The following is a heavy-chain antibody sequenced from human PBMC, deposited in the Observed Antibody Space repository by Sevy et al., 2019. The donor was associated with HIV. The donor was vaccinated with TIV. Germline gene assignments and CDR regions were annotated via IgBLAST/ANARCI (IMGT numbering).Heavy chain of an antibody. D-gene: IGHD2-15*01. J-gene: IGHJ6*03. CDR1: GGTFSSYA. CDR3: ARDFGRYCSGGSCYSLPIYYYYYMDV. CDR2: IIPIFGTA. V-gene: IGHV1-69*06. Sequence: ASVKVSCKASGGTFSSYAISWVLQAPGQGLEWMGGIIPIFGTANYAQKFQGRVTITADKSTSTAYMELSSLRSEDTAVYYCARDFGRYCSGGSCYSLPIYYYYYMDVWGKWTTVTVSS.